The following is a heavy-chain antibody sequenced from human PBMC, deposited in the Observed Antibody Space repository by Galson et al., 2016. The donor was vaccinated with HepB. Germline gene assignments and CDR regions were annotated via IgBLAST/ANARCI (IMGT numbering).Heavy chain of an antibody. J-gene: IGHJ2*01. Sequence: SLRLSCAASGFTVSSHYMSWVRQAPGEGLEWVSVFYAGGTTYYAYSVKGRFTISRDTSKNTLYLQMNSLRAEDTAVYYCARGPLRYLDLWGRGTLVIVSS. CDR1: GFTVSSHY. V-gene: IGHV3-53*01. CDR3: ARGPLRYLDL. CDR2: FYAGGTT.